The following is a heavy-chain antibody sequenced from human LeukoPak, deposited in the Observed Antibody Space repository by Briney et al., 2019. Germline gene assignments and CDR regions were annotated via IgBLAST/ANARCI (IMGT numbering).Heavy chain of an antibody. V-gene: IGHV3-11*04. CDR3: AREGYSSGWYFLDYFDY. D-gene: IGHD6-19*01. CDR2: ISSSGSTI. CDR1: GFTFSDYY. Sequence: NAGGSLRLSCAASGFTFSDYYMSWIRQAPGKGLEWVSYISSSGSTIYYADSVKGRFTISRDNAKNSLYLQMNSLRAEDTAVYYCAREGYSSGWYFLDYFDYWGQGTLVTVSS. J-gene: IGHJ4*02.